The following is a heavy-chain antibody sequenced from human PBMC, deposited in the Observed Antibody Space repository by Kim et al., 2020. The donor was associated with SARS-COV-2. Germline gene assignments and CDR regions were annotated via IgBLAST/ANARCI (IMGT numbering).Heavy chain of an antibody. V-gene: IGHV3-7*01. Sequence: GGSLRLSCAASGFTFSDYWMTWVRQAPGKGLEWVANIKKDGSEKYYVDSVKGRFTISRDNAKNSLYLQMDSLRTEDTAVYYCASRPPGEEFFGVFDYWGPGTLVTVSS. CDR3: ASRPPGEEFFGVFDY. J-gene: IGHJ4*02. D-gene: IGHD3-3*01. CDR1: GFTFSDYW. CDR2: IKKDGSEK.